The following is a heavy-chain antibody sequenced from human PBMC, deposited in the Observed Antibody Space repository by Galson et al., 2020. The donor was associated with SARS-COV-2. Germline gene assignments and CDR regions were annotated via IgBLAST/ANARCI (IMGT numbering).Heavy chain of an antibody. J-gene: IGHJ5*02. D-gene: IGHD6-6*01. CDR1: GGTFSSYA. V-gene: IGHV1-69*10. CDR3: ARAIAARLSWFDP. CDR2: IIPILGIA. Sequence: SVKVSCNASGGTFSSYAISWLRQAPGQGLEWMGGIIPILGIANYAQKFQGRVTITADKSTRPAYMVLSSLTSEDTAVYYCARAIAARLSWFDPWGQGTLVTVSS.